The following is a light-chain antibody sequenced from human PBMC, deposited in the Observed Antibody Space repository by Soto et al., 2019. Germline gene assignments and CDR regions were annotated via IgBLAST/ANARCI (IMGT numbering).Light chain of an antibody. V-gene: IGKV3-20*01. J-gene: IGKJ1*01. CDR2: GAS. Sequence: EIVLTQSPGTLSLSPGERATLSCRASQSVSSSYLAWYQQKPGQAPRLLIYGASSRATGIPDRFSGSGSETDFTLTISRLEPEDVAVYYCQQYGSSSWTFGQGNKVEIK. CDR1: QSVSSSY. CDR3: QQYGSSSWT.